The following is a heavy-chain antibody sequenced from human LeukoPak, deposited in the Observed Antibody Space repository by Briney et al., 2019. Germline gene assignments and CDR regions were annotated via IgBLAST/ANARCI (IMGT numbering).Heavy chain of an antibody. CDR3: ASSRGGHTDY. D-gene: IGHD3-10*01. V-gene: IGHV4-59*08. J-gene: IGHJ4*02. CDR2: IHYSGST. CDR1: IRSINILY. Sequence: PSETLSLTCTVSIRSINILYGISAPQPPGQGLELIGYIHYSGSTNYNPSLKNRVTISLDTSKSQFSLKLRSVTAADTAVYYCASSRGGHTDYWWERTLVTVSS.